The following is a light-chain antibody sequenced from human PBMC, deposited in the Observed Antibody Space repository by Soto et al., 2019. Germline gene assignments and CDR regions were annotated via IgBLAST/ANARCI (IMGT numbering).Light chain of an antibody. V-gene: IGKV3-11*01. CDR1: QSVSSY. CDR2: DVS. Sequence: EIVLTQSPATLSLSPGERATLSCRASQSVSSYLAWYQQKPGQAPRLLIYDVSNRATGIPARFSGSGSGTDFTLSISSLEPEDFAVYYCQQRSNWPLTFGGGTKVEIK. J-gene: IGKJ4*01. CDR3: QQRSNWPLT.